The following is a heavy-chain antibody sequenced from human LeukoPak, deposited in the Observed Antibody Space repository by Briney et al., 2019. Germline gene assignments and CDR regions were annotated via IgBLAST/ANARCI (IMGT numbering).Heavy chain of an antibody. CDR1: GFTFEDYA. Sequence: GGSLRLSCAASGFTFEDYAMHWVRQAPGKGLEGGSLISCDAGSTYYADSVKARFPIPRDNSKTSLYLQMNSLRAEDTALYYCAKDRYSGSLDAFDIWGQGTMVTVSS. CDR3: AKDRYSGSLDAFDI. CDR2: ISCDAGST. D-gene: IGHD1-26*01. J-gene: IGHJ3*02. V-gene: IGHV3-43D*03.